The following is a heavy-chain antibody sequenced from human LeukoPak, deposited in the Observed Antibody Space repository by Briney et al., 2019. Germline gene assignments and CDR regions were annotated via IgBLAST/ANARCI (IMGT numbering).Heavy chain of an antibody. J-gene: IGHJ4*02. CDR1: DGSMSSYY. Sequence: SETLSLTCTVSDGSMSSYYWSWIRQPPGKRLEWIGYIYYDGDTSYNASLKSRVTISIDTSKNQFSLKLDSVTAADTAMYYCVRDSRNYGIYWGQGTLVTVSS. V-gene: IGHV4-59*01. CDR2: IYYDGDT. D-gene: IGHD3-9*01. CDR3: VRDSRNYGIY.